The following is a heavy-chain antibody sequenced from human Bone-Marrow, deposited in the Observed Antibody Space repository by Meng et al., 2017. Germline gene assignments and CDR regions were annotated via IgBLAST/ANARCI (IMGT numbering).Heavy chain of an antibody. CDR3: ARGAGYYDSSGDDAFDI. D-gene: IGHD3-22*01. J-gene: IGHJ3*02. CDR2: IGTAGDT. CDR1: GFTFSSYD. V-gene: IGHV3-13*01. Sequence: GGSLRLSCAASGFTFSSYDMHWVRQATGKGLEWVSAIGTAGDTYYPGSVKGRFTISRENAKNSLYLQMNSLRAGDTAVYYCARGAGYYDSSGDDAFDIWGQGTMVTVSS.